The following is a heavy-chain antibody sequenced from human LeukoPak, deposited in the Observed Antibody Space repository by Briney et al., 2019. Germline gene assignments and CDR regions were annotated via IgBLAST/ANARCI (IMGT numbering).Heavy chain of an antibody. CDR3: AKDRGFGELSYYTYGMDV. CDR1: GFTFSTYG. D-gene: IGHD3-10*01. CDR2: ISYDGSNN. V-gene: IGHV3-30*18. J-gene: IGHJ6*02. Sequence: GGSLRLSCAASGFTFSTYGMHWVRQAPGKGLEWVAVISYDGSNNYYADSVKGRLTISRDNSKNTLYLQMNSLRAEGTALYYCAKDRGFGELSYYTYGMDVWGPGTTVTVSS.